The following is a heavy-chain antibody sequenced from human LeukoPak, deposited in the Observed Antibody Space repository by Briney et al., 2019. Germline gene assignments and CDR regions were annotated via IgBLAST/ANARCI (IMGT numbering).Heavy chain of an antibody. J-gene: IGHJ4*02. D-gene: IGHD2-21*01. V-gene: IGHV3-7*01. CDR3: ARDVVFDY. CDR1: EFTFSYYW. Sequence: GGSLTRDCAASEFTFSYYWMSLVRQAPGKGLEWVANIKQDGSEIYYVDSVKGRFSVSRDNAQTSLYLQMNSLRAEDTAVYYCARDVVFDYWGQGTLVTVSS. CDR2: IKQDGSEI.